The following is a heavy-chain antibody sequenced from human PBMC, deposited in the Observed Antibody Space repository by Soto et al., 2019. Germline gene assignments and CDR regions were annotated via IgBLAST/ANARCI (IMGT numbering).Heavy chain of an antibody. V-gene: IGHV4-31*03. CDR2: IYYSGST. D-gene: IGHD4-4*01. J-gene: IGHJ4*02. CDR3: ASISLEDDYSNYDPPIDY. Sequence: PSETLSLTCTVSCGSISSGGYYWSWIRQHPGKGLEWIGYIYYSGSTYYNPSLKIRVTISVDTSKNQFSLKLSSVTAADTAVYYCASISLEDDYSNYDPPIDYWGQGTLVTVSS. CDR1: CGSISSGGYY.